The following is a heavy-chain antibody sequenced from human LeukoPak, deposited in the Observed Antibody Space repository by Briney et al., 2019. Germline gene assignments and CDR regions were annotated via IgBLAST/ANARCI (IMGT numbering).Heavy chain of an antibody. D-gene: IGHD2-15*01. V-gene: IGHV4-4*07. Sequence: SETLSLTCTVSGGSISSYYWSWIRQPAGKGLEWIGRIYTSGSTNYNPSLKSRVTMSVDTSKNQFSLKLSSVTAADTAVYYCARAGVGYCSGGSCYADAFDIWGQGTMVTVSS. CDR2: IYTSGST. CDR1: GGSISSYY. J-gene: IGHJ3*02. CDR3: ARAGVGYCSGGSCYADAFDI.